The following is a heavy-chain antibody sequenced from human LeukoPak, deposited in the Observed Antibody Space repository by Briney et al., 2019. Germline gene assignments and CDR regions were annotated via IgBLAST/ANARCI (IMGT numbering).Heavy chain of an antibody. D-gene: IGHD2-15*01. Sequence: GGSLRLSCAASGFTFSNAWISWVRQAPGKGLEWVGRIKSKTDGGTTDYAAPVKGRFTISRDDSKNTPYLQMNSLKTEDTAVYYCTTDAGHCSGGSCYYYWGQGTLVTVSS. J-gene: IGHJ4*02. CDR2: IKSKTDGGTT. CDR3: TTDAGHCSGGSCYYY. CDR1: GFTFSNAW. V-gene: IGHV3-15*01.